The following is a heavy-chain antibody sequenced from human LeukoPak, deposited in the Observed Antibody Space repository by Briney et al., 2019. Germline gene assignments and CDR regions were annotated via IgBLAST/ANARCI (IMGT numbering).Heavy chain of an antibody. J-gene: IGHJ6*03. CDR3: ARRTRTGATAGGNYYYYYMDV. D-gene: IGHD1-1*01. Sequence: SETLSLTCTVSGGSISGYYWSWIRQPPGKGVEWIGYIYYSGSTNYNPSLKSRVTISVDTSKNQFSLKLSSVTAADTAVYYCARRTRTGATAGGNYYYYYMDVWGTGTTVTVSS. V-gene: IGHV4-59*01. CDR1: GGSISGYY. CDR2: IYYSGST.